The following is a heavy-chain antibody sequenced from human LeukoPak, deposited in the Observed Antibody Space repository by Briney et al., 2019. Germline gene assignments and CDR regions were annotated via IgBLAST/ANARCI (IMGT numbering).Heavy chain of an antibody. J-gene: IGHJ4*02. CDR3: AKDSYSKGDF. CDR2: IKNDGAVK. V-gene: IGHV3-7*01. Sequence: GGSLRLSCAASGLIVSNNDMTWVRQAPGKGLEWVANIKNDGAVKNYVDSVKGRFTISRDNAKNSLYLQMNSLRAEDTAVYYCAKDSYSKGDFWGQGVLVTVSS. D-gene: IGHD6-13*01. CDR1: GLIVSNND.